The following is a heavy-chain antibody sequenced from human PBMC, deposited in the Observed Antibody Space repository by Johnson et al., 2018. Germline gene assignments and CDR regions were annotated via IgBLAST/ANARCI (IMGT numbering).Heavy chain of an antibody. Sequence: VQLVQSGGALVQXGGSXRLXCAASGFPFRSYAMTWVRQAPGKGLEWVSAISGTGGNTYYADSVKGRFPISRDNSKNTLYLQMNSLRAEDTAIDYCAKDERVVTATVAFHSWGQGTMVTVSS. CDR3: AKDERVVTATVAFHS. D-gene: IGHD2-21*02. J-gene: IGHJ3*02. CDR2: ISGTGGNT. CDR1: GFPFRSYA. V-gene: IGHV3-23*04.